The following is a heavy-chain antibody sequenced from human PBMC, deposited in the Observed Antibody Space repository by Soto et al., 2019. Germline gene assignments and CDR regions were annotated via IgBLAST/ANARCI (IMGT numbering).Heavy chain of an antibody. D-gene: IGHD3-16*02. J-gene: IGHJ6*02. CDR3: ARWPQPRYTADPYAVDV. V-gene: IGHV1-69*11. CDR1: GGTFSSSG. CDR2: IVPSLDTT. Sequence: ASVKVSCKASGGTFSSSGFSWVRQAPGQGLEWMGMIVPSLDTTNYAQKFQARVTITADEVTSTAYMELRSLRSEDTAVYYCARWPQPRYTADPYAVDVWGQGTRVTVSS.